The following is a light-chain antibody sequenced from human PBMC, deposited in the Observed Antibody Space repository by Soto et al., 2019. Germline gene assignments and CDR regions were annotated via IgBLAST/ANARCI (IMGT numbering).Light chain of an antibody. CDR1: QSVSNNY. Sequence: EIVLTQSPGTLSLSPGERATLSCRASQSVSNNYLAWYQQKPGQAPRLLIYGASSRATGIPDRFSGSGSGTDFTLTISRLEPEGFAVYYCQQYGSSPPWTFGQGTKVDIK. J-gene: IGKJ1*01. V-gene: IGKV3-20*01. CDR3: QQYGSSPPWT. CDR2: GAS.